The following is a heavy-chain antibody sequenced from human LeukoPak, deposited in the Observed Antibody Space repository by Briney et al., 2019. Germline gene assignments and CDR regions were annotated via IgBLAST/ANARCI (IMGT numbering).Heavy chain of an antibody. V-gene: IGHV1-8*01. Sequence: ASVKVSCKASGYTFTSYDINWVRQATGQGLEWMGWMDPNSGNTGYAQKFQGRVTMTRNTSISTAYMELSSLRSEDTAVYYCARGAGAGTGNWFDPWGQGTLVTVSS. CDR2: MDPNSGNT. D-gene: IGHD6-19*01. CDR3: ARGAGAGTGNWFDP. J-gene: IGHJ5*02. CDR1: GYTFTSYD.